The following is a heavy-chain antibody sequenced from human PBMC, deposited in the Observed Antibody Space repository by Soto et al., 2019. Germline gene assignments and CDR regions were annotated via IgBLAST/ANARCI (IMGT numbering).Heavy chain of an antibody. CDR1: GFIFSRDA. D-gene: IGHD7-27*01. V-gene: IGHV3-23*01. CDR3: AKAVPGPFDY. CDR2: ISGSGGST. J-gene: IGHJ4*02. Sequence: GGSLRLSCTGSGFIFSRDAMSLCRHAPGKGLEWVSAISGSGGSTYYADSVKGRFTISRDNSKNTLYLQMNSLRAEDTAVYYCAKAVPGPFDYWGRGTLVPVSS.